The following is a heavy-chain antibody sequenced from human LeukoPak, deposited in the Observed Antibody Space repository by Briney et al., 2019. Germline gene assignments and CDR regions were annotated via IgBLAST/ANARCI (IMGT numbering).Heavy chain of an antibody. Sequence: QPGGSLRLSCAASGFTFSSYGMHWVRQAPGKGLEWVAVISYDGSNKYYADSVKGRFTISRDNSKNTLYLQMNSLRAEDTAVYYCAKDRGGHGDYPGTLLMFYYYYGMDVWGQGTTVTVSS. J-gene: IGHJ6*02. CDR3: AKDRGGHGDYPGTLLMFYYYYGMDV. CDR1: GFTFSSYG. CDR2: ISYDGSNK. V-gene: IGHV3-30*18. D-gene: IGHD4-17*01.